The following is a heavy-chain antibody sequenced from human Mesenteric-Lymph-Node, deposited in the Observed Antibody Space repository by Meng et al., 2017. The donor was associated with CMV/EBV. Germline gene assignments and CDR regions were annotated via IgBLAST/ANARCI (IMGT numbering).Heavy chain of an antibody. CDR3: VSSKYTHGGGY. CDR1: RFTFSNYA. D-gene: IGHD3-10*01. CDR2: ISYDGINK. V-gene: IGHV3-30*04. Sequence: SCAASRFTFSNYAMNWVRQAPGKGLEWVALISYDGINKYYAESVKGRFTISRDNSKNTLYLQMNSLGTEDTAVYYCVSSKYTHGGGYWGQGTLVTVSS. J-gene: IGHJ4*02.